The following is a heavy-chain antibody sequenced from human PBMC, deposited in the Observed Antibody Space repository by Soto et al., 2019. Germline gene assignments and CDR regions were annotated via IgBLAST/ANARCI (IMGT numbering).Heavy chain of an antibody. V-gene: IGHV4-34*01. CDR3: ARGVRYGSGYYYGMDV. D-gene: IGHD3-10*01. CDR1: GGSFSGYY. J-gene: IGHJ6*02. CDR2: INHSGST. Sequence: SETLSLTCAVYGGSFSGYYWSWIRQPPGKGLEWIGEINHSGSTNYNPSLKSRVTISVDTSKNQFSLKLSSVTAADTAVYYCARGVRYGSGYYYGMDVWGQGTTVT.